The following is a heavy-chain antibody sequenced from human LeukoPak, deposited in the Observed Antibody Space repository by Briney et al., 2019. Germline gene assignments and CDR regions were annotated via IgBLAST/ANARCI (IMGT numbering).Heavy chain of an antibody. J-gene: IGHJ4*02. CDR1: GFTFSDHG. V-gene: IGHV3-48*01. CDR2: ISGSRSTI. Sequence: PGGSLRLSCAASGFTFSDHGMHWVRQAPGKGLKWVSYISGSRSTIYYADSVKGRFTISRENAKNSLYLQMNSLRAEYTAMYYCARAATTMIVASDYWGQGTLVTVSS. CDR3: ARAATTMIVASDY. D-gene: IGHD3-22*01.